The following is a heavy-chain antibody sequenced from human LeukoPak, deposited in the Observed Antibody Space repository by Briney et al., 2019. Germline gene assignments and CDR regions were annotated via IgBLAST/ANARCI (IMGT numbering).Heavy chain of an antibody. Sequence: SETLSLTCTVSGGSISSGGYYWSWIRQHPGKGLEWIGYIYYSGSTYYNPSLKSRVTISVDTSKNQFSLKLSSVTAADTAVYYCARDAHYYDSSGYERVAFDIWGQGTMVTVSS. CDR1: GGSISSGGYY. CDR2: IYYSGST. J-gene: IGHJ3*02. V-gene: IGHV4-31*03. D-gene: IGHD3-22*01. CDR3: ARDAHYYDSSGYERVAFDI.